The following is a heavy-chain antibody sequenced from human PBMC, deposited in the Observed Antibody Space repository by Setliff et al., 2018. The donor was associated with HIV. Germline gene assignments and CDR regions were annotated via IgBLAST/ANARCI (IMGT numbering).Heavy chain of an antibody. Sequence: ASVKVSCKASGYIFISYGFSWVRQAPGQGLEWMGWISAYNGNTNYAQKLQGRVTMTTDTSTSTAYMELRNLRSDDTAVYYCARAPKRVYYYGSGTYLLDAFDIWSQGTMVTVSS. CDR3: ARAPKRVYYYGSGTYLLDAFDI. J-gene: IGHJ3*02. CDR1: GYIFISYG. D-gene: IGHD3-10*01. CDR2: ISAYNGNT. V-gene: IGHV1-18*01.